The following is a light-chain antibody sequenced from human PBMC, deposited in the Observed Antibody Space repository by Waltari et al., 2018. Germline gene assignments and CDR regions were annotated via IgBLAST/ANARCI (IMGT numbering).Light chain of an antibody. V-gene: IGLV2-18*02. CDR2: EVN. CDR1: SSDVGNYNR. CDR3: SSYTSSNTHV. Sequence: QSALTQPPSVSGSPGQSVTISCTGTSSDVGNYNRVSWYQQPPGTAPKLMIYEVNNRPSGVPVRFSGSTSGNTASLTISGLQAEDEADYYCSSYTSSNTHVFGTGTKVTVL. J-gene: IGLJ1*01.